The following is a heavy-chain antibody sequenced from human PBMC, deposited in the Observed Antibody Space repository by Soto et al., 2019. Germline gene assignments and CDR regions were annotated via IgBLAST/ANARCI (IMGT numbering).Heavy chain of an antibody. J-gene: IGHJ3*01. CDR2: IDYSGTT. CDR1: GGSIGTYY. CDR3: ARVRRSSSRPDAFDV. Sequence: ETLSLTCTVSGGSIGTYYWSWIRQPPGKGLELIGYIDYSGTTNYSPSLKSRVTISIDTSKSQFFLKLKSVTAADTAVYYCARVRRSSSRPDAFDVWGQGTMVTVSS. D-gene: IGHD6-13*01. V-gene: IGHV4-59*01.